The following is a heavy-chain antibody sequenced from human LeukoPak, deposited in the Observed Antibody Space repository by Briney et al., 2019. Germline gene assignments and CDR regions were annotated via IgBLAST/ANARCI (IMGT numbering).Heavy chain of an antibody. CDR2: IYYSGST. V-gene: IGHV4-59*08. D-gene: IGHD6-13*01. Sequence: SETLSLTCTVSGGSISSYYWSWIRQPPGKGLGWIGYIYYSGSTNYKPSLKSRVTISVDTSKNQFSLKLSSVTAADTAVYYCARNTAALSHTPIWGQGTLVTVFS. CDR3: ARNTAALSHTPI. J-gene: IGHJ4*02. CDR1: GGSISSYY.